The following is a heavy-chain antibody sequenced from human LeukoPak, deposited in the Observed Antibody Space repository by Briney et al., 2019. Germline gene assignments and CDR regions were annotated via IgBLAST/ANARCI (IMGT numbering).Heavy chain of an antibody. D-gene: IGHD3-22*01. Sequence: GGSLRLSCAASGFTFSSYGMHWVRQAPGKGLEWVAVIWYDGSNKYYADSVKGRFTISRDNSKNTLYLQMNSLRAEDTAVYYCARDKKAPYYYDSARGAFDIWGQGTMVTVSS. V-gene: IGHV3-33*01. CDR2: IWYDGSNK. CDR3: ARDKKAPYYYDSARGAFDI. CDR1: GFTFSSYG. J-gene: IGHJ3*02.